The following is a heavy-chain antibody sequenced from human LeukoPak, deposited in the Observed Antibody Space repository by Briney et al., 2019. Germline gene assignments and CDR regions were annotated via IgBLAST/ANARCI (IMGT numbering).Heavy chain of an antibody. V-gene: IGHV4-39*01. CDR2: IYYSGST. Sequence: PSETLSLTCTVSGGSISSSSYYWAWIRQPLGKGLEWIGSIYYSGSTYYNPSLKSRVTISVDTSKNQFSLKLNSVTAADTAVYYCARHDWFDPWGQGTLVTVSS. J-gene: IGHJ5*02. CDR3: ARHDWFDP. CDR1: GGSISSSSYY.